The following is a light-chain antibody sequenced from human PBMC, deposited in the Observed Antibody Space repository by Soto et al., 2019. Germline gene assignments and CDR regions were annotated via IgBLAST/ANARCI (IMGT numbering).Light chain of an antibody. CDR3: QQRSNWPQYT. J-gene: IGKJ1*01. CDR2: DAS. CDR1: QSVSSY. Sequence: EIVLTQSPATLSLSPGERATLSCRASQSVSSYLAWYQQKPGQAPRLLIYDASNRATGIPARFSGSGSGTDFTLTICSLEPEDFAVYYCQQRSNWPQYTFGQGTKVEIK. V-gene: IGKV3-11*01.